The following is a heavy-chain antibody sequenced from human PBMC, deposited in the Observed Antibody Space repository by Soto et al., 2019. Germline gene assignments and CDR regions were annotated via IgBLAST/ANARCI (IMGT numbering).Heavy chain of an antibody. J-gene: IGHJ4*02. CDR3: AKDIAAAAGGYFAY. V-gene: IGHV3-43*01. D-gene: IGHD6-13*01. CDR1: GFTFDNYV. CDR2: ISWDGGTT. Sequence: GGSLRLSCATSGFTFDNYVMHWVRRTPGKGLEWVSLISWDGGTTYYADSVKGRFTISRDNSKNSLYLQMNSLRTEDTALSYCAKDIAAAAGGYFAYWGQGTLVTVSS.